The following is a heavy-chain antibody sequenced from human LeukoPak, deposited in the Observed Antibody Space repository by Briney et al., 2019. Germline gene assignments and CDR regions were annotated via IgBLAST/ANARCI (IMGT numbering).Heavy chain of an antibody. CDR2: ISSSSSYI. J-gene: IGHJ3*02. Sequence: PGGSLRLSCAASGFTFSSYAMSWVRQAPGKGLEWVSSISSSSSYIYYADSVKGRFTISRDNAKNSLYLQMNSLRAEDTAVYYCARSKGSSWYGGAFDIWGQGTMVTVSS. D-gene: IGHD6-13*01. V-gene: IGHV3-21*01. CDR3: ARSKGSSWYGGAFDI. CDR1: GFTFSSYA.